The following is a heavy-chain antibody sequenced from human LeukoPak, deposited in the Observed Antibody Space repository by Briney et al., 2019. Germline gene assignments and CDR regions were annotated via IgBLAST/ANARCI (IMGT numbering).Heavy chain of an antibody. Sequence: SETLSLTCTVSGGSISSYYWSWIRQPPGEGLEWIGSIYYSGTTYYNPSLKSRVTISVDTSKNQFSLILSSVTAADTAVYYCARLGSAAGGSRYFDYWGQGTLVTVSS. D-gene: IGHD6-13*01. CDR3: ARLGSAAGGSRYFDY. CDR1: GGSISSYY. CDR2: IYYSGTT. J-gene: IGHJ4*02. V-gene: IGHV4-39*01.